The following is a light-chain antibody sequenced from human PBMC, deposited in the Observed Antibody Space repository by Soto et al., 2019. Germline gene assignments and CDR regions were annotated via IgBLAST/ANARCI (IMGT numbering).Light chain of an antibody. V-gene: IGKV3-11*01. J-gene: IGKJ4*01. CDR3: QKRSNWTRT. CDR2: NAS. CDR1: QSVSSY. Sequence: EIVLTQSPATLSLSPGERATLSCRASQSVSSYLAWYQQKPGQAPRLLIYNASNRATGSPARFSGSGSVTDFTLTISSLEPEDFAVYYCQKRSNWTRTFGGGTKVEIK.